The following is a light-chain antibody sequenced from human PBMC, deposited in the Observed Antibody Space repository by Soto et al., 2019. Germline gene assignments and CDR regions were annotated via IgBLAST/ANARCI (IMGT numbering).Light chain of an antibody. CDR1: SSDVESYNL. J-gene: IGLJ2*01. Sequence: QPVLTQPASVSGSPGQSITISCTGTSSDVESYNLVSWYQQHPGKVPKIMIYEVSERPSGVSHRFSGSKSGNTASLTISGLQAEDEADYYCCSYVGDSLVFGGGTKITVL. CDR2: EVS. V-gene: IGLV2-23*02. CDR3: CSYVGDSLV.